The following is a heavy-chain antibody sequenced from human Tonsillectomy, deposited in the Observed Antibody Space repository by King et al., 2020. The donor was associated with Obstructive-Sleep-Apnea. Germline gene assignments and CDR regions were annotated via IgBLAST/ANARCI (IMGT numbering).Heavy chain of an antibody. D-gene: IGHD5-12*01. CDR3: ARGSGYSGYDF. J-gene: IGHJ3*01. CDR1: GFSFSPFS. V-gene: IGHV3-21*01. CDR2: ISTSESYI. Sequence: DVQLVESGGGLVKPGGSLRLSCAASGFSFSPFSMNWVRQAPGKGLEGVSYISTSESYIYYADSMKSRFTISRDTAKDSLYLPMHSIRAEDTAVYYCARGSGYSGYDFWGQGTMVTVSS.